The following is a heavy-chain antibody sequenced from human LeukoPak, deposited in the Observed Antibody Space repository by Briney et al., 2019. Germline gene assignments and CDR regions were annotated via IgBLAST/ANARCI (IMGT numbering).Heavy chain of an antibody. V-gene: IGHV1-8*01. CDR1: GYTFTSYD. CDR2: MNPNRGNT. Sequence: GASVKVSCKASGYTFTSYDINWVRQATGQGLEWMGWMNPNRGNTGYAQKFQGRVTRTSNTSISKPYMELSSLKAEDTAVYYCAGRPRGSGKNWFDPWGQGTLVTVCS. CDR3: AGRPRGSGKNWFDP. J-gene: IGHJ5*02. D-gene: IGHD3-10*01.